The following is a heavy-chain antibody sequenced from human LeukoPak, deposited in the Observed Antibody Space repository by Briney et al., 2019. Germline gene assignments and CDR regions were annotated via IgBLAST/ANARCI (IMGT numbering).Heavy chain of an antibody. CDR1: GYTLTELS. CDR2: FDPEDGET. CDR3: ARESPGDGYNYGLSDY. V-gene: IGHV1-24*01. Sequence: ASVKVSCKVSGYTLTELSMHWVRQAPGKGLEWMGGFDPEDGETIYAQKFQGRVTMTEDTSTDTAYMELSSLRPEDTAVYYCARESPGDGYNYGLSDYWGQGTLVTVSS. J-gene: IGHJ4*02. D-gene: IGHD5-24*01.